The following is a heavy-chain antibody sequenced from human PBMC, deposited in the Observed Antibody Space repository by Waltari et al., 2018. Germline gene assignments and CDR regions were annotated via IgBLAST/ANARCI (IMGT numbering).Heavy chain of an antibody. V-gene: IGHV3-48*04. J-gene: IGHJ3*02. Sequence: ELPLLVSGGGLVQPGGSLRPPCAASGFPFRNSSLHGVRQAPGKGLEWVADMSSSSSTIYYADSVKGRCTISRDNAKNSLDLQMNSLRAEDTAVYYGARGPGPGFDIWGKGTMVTVSS. CDR2: MSSSSSTI. CDR1: GFPFRNSS. CDR3: ARGPGPGFDI.